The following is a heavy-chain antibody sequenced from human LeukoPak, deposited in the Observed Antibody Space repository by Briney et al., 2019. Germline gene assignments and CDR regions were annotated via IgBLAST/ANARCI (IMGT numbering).Heavy chain of an antibody. CDR1: GFTFSNAW. D-gene: IGHD3-10*02. CDR2: ISSSGSTK. J-gene: IGHJ6*04. V-gene: IGHV3-11*04. CDR3: AELGITMIGGV. Sequence: PGGSLRLSCAASGFTFSNAWMSWVRRAPGKGLEWVSYISSSGSTKYYADSVKGRFTISRDNAKNSLYLQMNSLRAEDTAVYYCAELGITMIGGVWGKGTTVTISS.